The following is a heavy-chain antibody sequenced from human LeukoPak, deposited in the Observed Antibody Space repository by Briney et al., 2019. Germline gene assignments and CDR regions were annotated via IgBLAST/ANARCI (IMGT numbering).Heavy chain of an antibody. CDR3: ARDSTHYYYYGMDV. CDR1: GGSVSSGGYY. CDR2: IYYSGST. Sequence: SQTLSLTCTVSGGSVSSGGYYWSWIRQHPGKGLEWIGYIYYSGSTYYNPSLKSRVTISVDTSKNQFSLKLSSVTAADTAVYYCARDSTHYYYYGMDVWGQGTTVTVSS. J-gene: IGHJ6*02. V-gene: IGHV4-31*03. D-gene: IGHD2/OR15-2a*01.